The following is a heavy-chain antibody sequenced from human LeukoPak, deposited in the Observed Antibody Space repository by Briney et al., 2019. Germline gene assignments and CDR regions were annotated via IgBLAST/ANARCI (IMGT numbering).Heavy chain of an antibody. V-gene: IGHV1-46*01. J-gene: IGHJ5*02. CDR3: ARDYVPTTYYYDSSGSPAFDP. D-gene: IGHD3-22*01. CDR2: INPSGGST. Sequence: GASVKVSCKASGYTFTSYYMHWVRQAPGQGLEWMGIINPSGGSTSYAQKFQGRVTMTRDTSTSTVYMELSSLRSEDTAVYYCARDYVPTTYYYDSSGSPAFDPWGQGTLVTVSS. CDR1: GYTFTSYY.